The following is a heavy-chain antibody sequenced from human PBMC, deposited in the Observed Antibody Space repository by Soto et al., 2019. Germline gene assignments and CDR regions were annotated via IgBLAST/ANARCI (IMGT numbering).Heavy chain of an antibody. CDR2: VWYDGDEK. J-gene: IGHJ4*02. CDR3: SRETSDVTFDY. CDR1: GFSLRNYV. Sequence: QVQLVESGGGVVQPGRSLRLSCLASGFSLRNYVMHWVRRAPGKGLEWVALVWYDGDEKYYVDSVKGRFTISRDISGNILYLHMNSLSADDTAVYYCSRETSDVTFDYWGQGTLVTVSS. D-gene: IGHD2-21*01. V-gene: IGHV3-33*01.